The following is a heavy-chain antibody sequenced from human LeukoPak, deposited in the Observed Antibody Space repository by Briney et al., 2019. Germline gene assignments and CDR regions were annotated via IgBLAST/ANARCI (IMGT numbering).Heavy chain of an antibody. V-gene: IGHV3-30-3*01. CDR3: ARDSRDY. CDR2: ISYDGSNK. J-gene: IGHJ4*02. Sequence: PGGSLRLSCAASGFTFSSYAMHWVRQAPGKGLEWVAVISYDGSNKYYADSVKGRFTISRDNYKNTLYLQMNSLRAEDTAVYYCARDSRDYWGQGTLVTVSS. CDR1: GFTFSSYA.